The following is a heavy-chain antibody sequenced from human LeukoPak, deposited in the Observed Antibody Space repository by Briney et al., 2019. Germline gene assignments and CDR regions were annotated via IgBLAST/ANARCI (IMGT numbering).Heavy chain of an antibody. J-gene: IGHJ4*02. V-gene: IGHV3-74*03. CDR1: GFTFSTSW. CDR3: VYGKGYILDY. CDR2: INGDGSEI. D-gene: IGHD5-12*01. Sequence: PGGSLRLSCAASGFTFSTSWMFWVRQGPGKGLVWVSHINGDGSEIKYADSVKGRFTISRDNAKNTVDLQMNSLRVEDTAVYYCVYGKGYILDYWARESRSPSPQ.